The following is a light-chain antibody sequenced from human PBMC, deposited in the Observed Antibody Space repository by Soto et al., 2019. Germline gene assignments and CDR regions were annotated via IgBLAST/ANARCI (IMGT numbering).Light chain of an antibody. CDR1: SSNFGAGHG. Sequence: QAVVTQPPSVSGAPGQTVTISCTGSSSNFGAGHGVHWYQQLPGTAPKLLIYGDFNRPSGVPARFSASRSGTSASLAITGLQADDEATYYCQAYDNSLRGWVFGGGTKLTVL. CDR3: QAYDNSLRGWV. J-gene: IGLJ3*02. V-gene: IGLV1-40*01. CDR2: GDF.